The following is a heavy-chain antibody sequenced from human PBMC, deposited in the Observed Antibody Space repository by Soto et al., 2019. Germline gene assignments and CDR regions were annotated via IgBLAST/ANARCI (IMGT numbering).Heavy chain of an antibody. V-gene: IGHV3-30*18. CDR1: GFTFSTYG. CDR3: AKDPRPHRNPYYPSTDYLPSDS. Sequence: GGSLRLSCAASGFTFSTYGMHWVRQAPGKGLEWVAVTSYDGIDQYYADSVKGRFTISRDNSKNTLYLQMNSLRAEDTAMYYCAKDPRPHRNPYYPSTDYLPSDSWGQGTLVTVS. J-gene: IGHJ4*02. D-gene: IGHD3-22*01. CDR2: TSYDGIDQ.